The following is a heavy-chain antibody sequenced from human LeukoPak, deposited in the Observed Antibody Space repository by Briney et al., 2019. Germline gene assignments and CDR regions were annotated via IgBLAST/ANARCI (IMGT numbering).Heavy chain of an antibody. J-gene: IGHJ4*02. CDR1: GFTFSSYW. CDR2: INSDGSST. CDR3: AKGYYDNSGYYNY. Sequence: GGSLRLSCAASGFTFSSYWMHWVRQAPGKGLVWVSRINSDGSSTSYADSVKGRFTISRDNAKNTLYLQMNSLRVEDTAVYYCAKGYYDNSGYYNYWGQGTLVTVSS. V-gene: IGHV3-74*01. D-gene: IGHD3-22*01.